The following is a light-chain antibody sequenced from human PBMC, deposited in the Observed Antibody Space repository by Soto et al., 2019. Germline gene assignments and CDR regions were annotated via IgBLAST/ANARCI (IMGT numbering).Light chain of an antibody. Sequence: DIQMTQSPSSLSASVGDRVTITCRASQGIRDDLGWYQQKPGKAPKRLIYAASTLQSGVPSRFIGSRSGTEYTLTIISLQPEDFATYYCLHHNSYLALTFGGGTKVETK. CDR2: AAS. V-gene: IGKV1-17*01. CDR3: LHHNSYLALT. CDR1: QGIRDD. J-gene: IGKJ4*01.